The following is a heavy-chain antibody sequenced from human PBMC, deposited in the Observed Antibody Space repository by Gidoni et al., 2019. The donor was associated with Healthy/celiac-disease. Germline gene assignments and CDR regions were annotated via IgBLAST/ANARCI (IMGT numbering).Heavy chain of an antibody. CDR3: AVSGYDSYPDY. CDR2: IYYSGNT. D-gene: IGHD5-12*01. J-gene: IGHJ4*02. CDR1: GGSISSYY. Sequence: QVQLQESGPGLVKPSETLSLTCTVSGGSISSYYWSWIRQPPGKGLEWIGYIYYSGNTNYNPSLKSRVTISLDTSKNQFSLKLSSVTAADTAVYYCAVSGYDSYPDYWGQGTLVTVSS. V-gene: IGHV4-59*08.